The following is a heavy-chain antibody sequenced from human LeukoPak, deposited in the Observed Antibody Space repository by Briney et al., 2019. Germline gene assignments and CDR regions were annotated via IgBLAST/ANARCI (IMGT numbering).Heavy chain of an antibody. Sequence: GASVKVSCKASGYTFNRHSIIWVRQAPGQGLEWMGWISAWNGDTSYAQKIQGTVTMTTDTSTSTADMELRSLRSDDTAIYYCARELGYCSSTSCRIYYYYMDVWGKGTTVTVSS. CDR3: ARELGYCSSTSCRIYYYYMDV. V-gene: IGHV1-18*01. J-gene: IGHJ6*03. CDR1: GYTFNRHS. CDR2: ISAWNGDT. D-gene: IGHD2-2*01.